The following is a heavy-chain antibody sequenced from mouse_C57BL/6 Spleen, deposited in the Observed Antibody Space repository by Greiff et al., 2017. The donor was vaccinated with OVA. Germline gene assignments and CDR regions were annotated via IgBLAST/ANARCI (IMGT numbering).Heavy chain of an antibody. CDR2: ISSGGSYT. Sequence: EVQGVESGGDLVKPGGSLKLSCAASGFTFSSYGMSWVRQTPDKRLEWVATISSGGSYTYYPDSVKGRFTISRDNAKNTLYLQMSSLKSEDTAMYYCARQYDYDYFDYWGQGTTLTVSS. D-gene: IGHD2-4*01. V-gene: IGHV5-6*01. CDR3: ARQYDYDYFDY. CDR1: GFTFSSYG. J-gene: IGHJ2*01.